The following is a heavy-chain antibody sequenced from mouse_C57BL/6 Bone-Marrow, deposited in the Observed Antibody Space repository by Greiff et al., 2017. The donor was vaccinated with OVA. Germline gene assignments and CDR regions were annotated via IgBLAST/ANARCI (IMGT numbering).Heavy chain of an antibody. Sequence: QVQLQQPGAELVRPGTSVKLSCKASGYTFTSYWMHWVKQRPGQGLEWIGVIDPSDSYTNYNQKFKGKATLTVDTSSSTAYMQLSSLTSEDSAVYYCARGRVGGQGFAYWGQGTLVTVSA. J-gene: IGHJ3*01. CDR2: IDPSDSYT. CDR3: ARGRVGGQGFAY. V-gene: IGHV1-59*01. D-gene: IGHD1-1*01. CDR1: GYTFTSYW.